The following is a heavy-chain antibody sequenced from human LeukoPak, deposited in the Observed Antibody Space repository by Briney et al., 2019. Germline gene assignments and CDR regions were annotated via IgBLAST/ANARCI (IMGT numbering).Heavy chain of an antibody. CDR2: INHSGST. V-gene: IGHV4-34*01. Sequence: SETLSLTCAVYGGSFSGYYWSWIRQPPGKGLEWIGEINHSGSTNYNPSLKSRVTISVDTSKNQFSLKLSSVTAADTAVYYCARLKVLLFDTDYWGQGTLVTVSS. D-gene: IGHD2-15*01. J-gene: IGHJ4*02. CDR3: ARLKVLLFDTDY. CDR1: GGSFSGYY.